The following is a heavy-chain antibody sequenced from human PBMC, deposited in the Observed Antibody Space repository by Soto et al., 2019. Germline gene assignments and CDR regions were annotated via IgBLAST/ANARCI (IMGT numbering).Heavy chain of an antibody. CDR1: GFTFSSYW. J-gene: IGHJ6*02. D-gene: IGHD2-21*02. V-gene: IGHV3-7*01. Sequence: EVQLVESGGGLVQPGGSLRLSCAASGFTFSSYWMSWVRQAPGKGREWVANIKLDGSEKYYVDSVKGRFTISRDNAKNSLYLQMNSLRAEDTAVYYCARGDPNPYYYDGMDVWGQGTTVTVSS. CDR2: IKLDGSEK. CDR3: ARGDPNPYYYDGMDV.